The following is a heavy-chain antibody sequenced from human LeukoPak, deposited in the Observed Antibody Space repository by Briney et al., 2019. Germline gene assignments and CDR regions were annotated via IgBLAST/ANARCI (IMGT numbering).Heavy chain of an antibody. CDR3: VRAQGLGESENH. CDR2: IKQDGSEK. J-gene: IGHJ4*02. Sequence: GGSLRLSSAASGFTFTKYWMTWVRQAPGKGLEWVANIKQDGSEKYYVVSVEGRFTISRDNAKNSLFLQMNSLRAEDTAVYYCVRAQGLGESENHWGQGTLVTVSS. D-gene: IGHD3-16*01. CDR1: GFTFTKYW. V-gene: IGHV3-7*01.